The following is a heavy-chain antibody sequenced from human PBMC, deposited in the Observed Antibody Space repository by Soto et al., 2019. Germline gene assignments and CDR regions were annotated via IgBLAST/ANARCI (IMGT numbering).Heavy chain of an antibody. Sequence: GGSLRLSCAASGFTFSSYWMSWVRQAPGKGLEWVANIKQDGSEKYYVDSVKGRFTISRDNAKNSLYLQMNSLRAEDTAVYYCARGLGVKARRYDYIWGSYRTHPFDYWGQGTLVTVSS. J-gene: IGHJ4*02. D-gene: IGHD3-16*02. CDR1: GFTFSSYW. CDR3: ARGLGVKARRYDYIWGSYRTHPFDY. CDR2: IKQDGSEK. V-gene: IGHV3-7*01.